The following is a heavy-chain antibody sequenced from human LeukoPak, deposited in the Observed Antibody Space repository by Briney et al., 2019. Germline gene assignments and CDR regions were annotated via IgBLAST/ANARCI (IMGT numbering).Heavy chain of an antibody. Sequence: ASVKVSCKASGYTFTSYGISWVRQAPGQGLEWMGIINPSGGSTSYAQKFQGRVTMTRDTSTSTVYMELSSLRSEDTAVYYCARGGSQEYYYMDVWGKGTTVTVSS. J-gene: IGHJ6*03. V-gene: IGHV1-46*01. CDR2: INPSGGST. D-gene: IGHD6-19*01. CDR3: ARGGSQEYYYMDV. CDR1: GYTFTSYG.